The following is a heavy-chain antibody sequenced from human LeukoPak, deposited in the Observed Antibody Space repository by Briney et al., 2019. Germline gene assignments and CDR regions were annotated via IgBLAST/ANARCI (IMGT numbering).Heavy chain of an antibody. J-gene: IGHJ6*02. Sequence: SETLSLTCTVSGGSISSCYWSWIRQPAGKGLEWIGRIYTSGSTNYNPSLKSRVTMSVDTSKNQFSLKLSSVTAADTAVYYCARDSITMVRGVNSGGMDVWGQGTTVTVSS. CDR2: IYTSGST. D-gene: IGHD3-10*01. CDR3: ARDSITMVRGVNSGGMDV. CDR1: GGSISSCY. V-gene: IGHV4-4*07.